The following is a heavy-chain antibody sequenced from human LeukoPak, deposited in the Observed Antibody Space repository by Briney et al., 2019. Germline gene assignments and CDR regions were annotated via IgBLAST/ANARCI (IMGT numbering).Heavy chain of an antibody. Sequence: PSETLSLTCAVYGGSFSGYYWSWIRQPPGKGLEWIGEINHSGSTNYNPSLKSRVTISVVTSKNQFSLKLSSVTAADTAVYYCASTSGEQLASYYFDYWGQGTLVTVSS. D-gene: IGHD6-6*01. V-gene: IGHV4-34*01. J-gene: IGHJ4*02. CDR1: GGSFSGYY. CDR2: INHSGST. CDR3: ASTSGEQLASYYFDY.